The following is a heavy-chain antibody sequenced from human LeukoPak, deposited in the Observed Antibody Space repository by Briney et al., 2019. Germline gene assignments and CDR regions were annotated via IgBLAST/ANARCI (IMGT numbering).Heavy chain of an antibody. J-gene: IGHJ5*02. CDR3: ARDHFGVGGTKVGARLTGFDP. CDR1: DGSITNND. V-gene: IGHV4-59*01. D-gene: IGHD1-26*01. Sequence: PSETLSLTCTVSDGSITNNDWSWVRQTPGKGLEFIGYVHYSGTTNYNPSLRSRVTISIDTSRKHFFLKLKSVTAADTAVYYCARDHFGVGGTKVGARLTGFDPWGQGTLVTVSS. CDR2: VHYSGTT.